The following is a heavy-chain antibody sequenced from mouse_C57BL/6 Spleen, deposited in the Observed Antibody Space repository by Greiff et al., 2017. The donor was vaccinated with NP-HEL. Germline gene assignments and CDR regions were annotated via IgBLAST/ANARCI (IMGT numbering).Heavy chain of an antibody. CDR1: GFNIKDYY. J-gene: IGHJ2*01. CDR3: TTYCYGSSQYFDY. V-gene: IGHV14-1*01. D-gene: IGHD1-1*01. CDR2: IDPEDGDT. Sequence: VQLKQSGAELVRPGASVKLSCTASGFNIKDYYMHWVKQRPEQGLEWIGRIDPEDGDTEYAPKFQGKATMTADTSSNTAYLQLSSLTSEDTDVYYCTTYCYGSSQYFDYWGQGTTLTVSS.